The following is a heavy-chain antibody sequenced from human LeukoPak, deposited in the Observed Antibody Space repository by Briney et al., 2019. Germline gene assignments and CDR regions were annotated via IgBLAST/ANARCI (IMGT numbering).Heavy chain of an antibody. D-gene: IGHD2-21*01. CDR3: AGIRFHAFDI. Sequence: SETLSLTCTVSGGSLSSYYWSWIRQPPGKGLDWVGYLSYSGSTNYNPSLKSRVTLSLDTSKNQFSLKLSSVTAADTAVYYCAGIRFHAFDIWGQGTMVTVSS. V-gene: IGHV4-59*01. CDR2: LSYSGST. J-gene: IGHJ3*02. CDR1: GGSLSSYY.